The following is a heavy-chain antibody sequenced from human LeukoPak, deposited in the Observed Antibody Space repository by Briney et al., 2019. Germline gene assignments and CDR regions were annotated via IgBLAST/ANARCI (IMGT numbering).Heavy chain of an antibody. Sequence: SETLSLTCTVSGGSISSYYWSWIRQPPGEGLEWIGYIYYSGSTNYNPSLKSRVTISVDTSKNQFSLKLSSVTAADTAVYYCARGITMVRGVITSFDYWGQGTLVTVSS. J-gene: IGHJ4*02. V-gene: IGHV4-59*01. CDR3: ARGITMVRGVITSFDY. D-gene: IGHD3-10*01. CDR2: IYYSGST. CDR1: GGSISSYY.